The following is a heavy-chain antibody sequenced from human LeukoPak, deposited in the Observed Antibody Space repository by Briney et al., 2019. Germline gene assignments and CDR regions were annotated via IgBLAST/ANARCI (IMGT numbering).Heavy chain of an antibody. J-gene: IGHJ4*02. CDR3: ARYLNSGPEDF. D-gene: IGHD1-26*01. CDR1: GFTFSSYW. V-gene: IGHV3-74*01. CDR2: INSDGSST. Sequence: GGSLRLSCAASGFTFSSYWMRWVRQAPGKGLVWVSRINSDGSSTSYADSVKGRFTISRDNAKNTLYLQMNSLRAEDTAVYYCARYLNSGPEDFWGQGTLVTVSS.